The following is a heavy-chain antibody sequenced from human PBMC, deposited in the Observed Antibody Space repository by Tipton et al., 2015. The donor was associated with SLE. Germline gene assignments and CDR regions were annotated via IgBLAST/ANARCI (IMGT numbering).Heavy chain of an antibody. J-gene: IGHJ6*02. Sequence: TLSLTCTVSGGSIRSNYWIWIRQPPGKGLEWIGYIYSSGSTNYNPALKSRVTISIDVSKNQFSLKLPSVTAADTAVYYCGRGATTWRGAIYGMDVWGQGTWVNVSS. D-gene: IGHD1-1*01. CDR3: GRGATTWRGAIYGMDV. V-gene: IGHV4-59*08. CDR1: GGSIRSNY. CDR2: IYSSGST.